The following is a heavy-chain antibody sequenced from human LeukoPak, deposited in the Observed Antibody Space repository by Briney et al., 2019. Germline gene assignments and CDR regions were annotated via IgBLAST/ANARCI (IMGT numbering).Heavy chain of an antibody. CDR2: IGSSTKSI. V-gene: IGHV3-21*01. CDR3: AREASEAFDI. Sequence: GGSLRLSCAASGFAFSSYSMNWVRQAPGRGLEWASSIGSSTKSIYYADSVKGRFIISRDNAKNSLYLQMNSLRAEDTAVYYCAREASEAFDIWGQGTTVTVSS. J-gene: IGHJ3*02. D-gene: IGHD6-6*01. CDR1: GFAFSSYS.